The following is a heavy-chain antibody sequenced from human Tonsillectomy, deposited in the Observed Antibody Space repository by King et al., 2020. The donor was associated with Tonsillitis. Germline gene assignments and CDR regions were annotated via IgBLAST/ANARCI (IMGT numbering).Heavy chain of an antibody. CDR3: ARRRSDFPY. Sequence: QLQESGPGLVKPSETLSLTCTVSGVSVSGYYWSWIRQPPGKGLEWMGYIFYIGSSGSTNSKPSRKSRVTISVDTSKNQVSLRVTSVTDADPAVYFCARRRSDFPYWGQGILVTVSS. V-gene: IGHV4-59*02. CDR1: GVSVSGYY. CDR2: IFYIGSSGST. J-gene: IGHJ4*02. D-gene: IGHD2-21*02.